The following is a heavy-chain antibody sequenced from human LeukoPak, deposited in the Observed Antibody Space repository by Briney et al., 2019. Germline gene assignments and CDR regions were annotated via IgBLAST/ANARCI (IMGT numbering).Heavy chain of an antibody. V-gene: IGHV3-7*01. Sequence: GGSLRLSCAASGFTFSTYWMGWVRQTPGKGLEWVANMKPDGGEKYYVDSMKGRFTISRDNARNSLYLQMNSLRAEDTAVYYCVREGSGHYFYFFDYWGQGTLVTVSS. CDR3: VREGSGHYFYFFDY. CDR1: GFTFSTYW. J-gene: IGHJ4*02. CDR2: MKPDGGEK. D-gene: IGHD4-17*01.